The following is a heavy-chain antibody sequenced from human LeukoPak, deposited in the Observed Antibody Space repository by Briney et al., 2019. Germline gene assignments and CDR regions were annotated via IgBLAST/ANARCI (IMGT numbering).Heavy chain of an antibody. J-gene: IGHJ4*02. V-gene: IGHV1-46*04. CDR3: AREGGSSGWYDY. CDR1: GYTFTSYY. Sequence: GASVKVSCKASGYTFTSYYMHWVRQAPGQGLEWMGTINPSGGYTSYAQKLQGRVTMTRDTSTSTVYMEMSSLRSEDTALYYCAREGGSSGWYDYWGQGTLVTVSS. CDR2: INPSGGYT. D-gene: IGHD6-13*01.